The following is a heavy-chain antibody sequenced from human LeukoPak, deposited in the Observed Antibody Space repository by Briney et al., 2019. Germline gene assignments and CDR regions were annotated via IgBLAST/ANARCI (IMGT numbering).Heavy chain of an antibody. CDR3: ARILLWFGEVAFDI. CDR1: GFTFDDYA. J-gene: IGHJ3*02. D-gene: IGHD3-10*01. V-gene: IGHV3-9*01. CDR2: ISWNSGSI. Sequence: PGGSLRLSCAASGFTFDDYAMHWVRQAPGKGLEWVSDISWNSGSIGYADSVKGRFTISRDNAKNSLYLQMNSLRAEDTAVYYCARILLWFGEVAFDIWGQGTMVTVSS.